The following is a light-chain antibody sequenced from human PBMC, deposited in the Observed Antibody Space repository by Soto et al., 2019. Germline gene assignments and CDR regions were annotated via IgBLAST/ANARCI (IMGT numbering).Light chain of an antibody. V-gene: IGLV2-14*03. Sequence: QSALTQPASVSGSLGQSITISCTGTSIDVGGYDFVAWYQQHPGKAPNLIIYDVTHRPSGVSDRFSGSKSANTASLTISGLQAEDEADYYCSSYTGGSTLEVFGGGTKLTVL. CDR2: DVT. J-gene: IGLJ2*01. CDR1: SIDVGGYDF. CDR3: SSYTGGSTLEV.